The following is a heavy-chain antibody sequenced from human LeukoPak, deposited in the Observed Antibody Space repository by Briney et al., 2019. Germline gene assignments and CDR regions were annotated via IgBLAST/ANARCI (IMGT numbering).Heavy chain of an antibody. D-gene: IGHD1-26*01. V-gene: IGHV3-30-3*01. CDR3: ARGRGPRETPYYFDY. CDR1: GYTFTGYY. J-gene: IGHJ4*02. CDR2: ISYDGSNK. Sequence: SCKASGYTFTGYYMHWVRQAPGKGLEWVAVISYDGSNKYYADSVKGRFTISRDNSKNTLYLQMNSLRADDTAVYYCARGRGPRETPYYFDYWGQGTLVTVSS.